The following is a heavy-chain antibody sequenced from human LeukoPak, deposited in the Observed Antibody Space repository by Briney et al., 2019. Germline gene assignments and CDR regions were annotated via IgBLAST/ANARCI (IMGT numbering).Heavy chain of an antibody. CDR3: ARVLRGTSTESTDAFDV. V-gene: IGHV4-34*01. Sequence: SEALSLTCAVYGGSFSGHYWSWIRQPPAKGLEWISEINHSGNTHNNPSLKSRVTISVDTAKNQFSLRLSSVTAADTAVYFCARVLRGTSTESTDAFDVWGQGTMVTVSS. CDR2: INHSGNT. CDR1: GGSFSGHY. J-gene: IGHJ3*01. D-gene: IGHD3-16*01.